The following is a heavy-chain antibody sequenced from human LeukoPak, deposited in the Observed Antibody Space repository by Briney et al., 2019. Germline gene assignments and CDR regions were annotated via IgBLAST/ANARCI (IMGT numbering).Heavy chain of an antibody. Sequence: RASVKVSCKASGYTFTGYYMHWVRQAPGQGLEWMGWINPNSGGTNYAQKFQGRVTMTRDTSISTAYMELSRLRSDDTAVYYCARDCSRGTIFGVLEYGARDWGQGTLVTVSS. J-gene: IGHJ4*02. CDR1: GYTFTGYY. CDR3: ARDCSRGTIFGVLEYGARD. CDR2: INPNSGGT. V-gene: IGHV1-2*02. D-gene: IGHD3-3*01.